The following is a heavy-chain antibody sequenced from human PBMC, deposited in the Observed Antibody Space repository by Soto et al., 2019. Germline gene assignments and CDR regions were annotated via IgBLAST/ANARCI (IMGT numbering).Heavy chain of an antibody. CDR2: VSAGGDMT. CDR1: GFTFSSYS. Sequence: DVQLLESGGHLVQPGGSLRLSCAASGFTFSSYSMSWVRQAPGKGLEWVSSVSAGGDMTYYSDSVKGQFTISRDNSNNALFLQMNSLRIEDTALYYCARGDRGGSGSPASYYYSGVDVWGQGTTVTVS. J-gene: IGHJ6*02. D-gene: IGHD3-10*01. V-gene: IGHV3-23*01. CDR3: ARGDRGGSGSPASYYYSGVDV.